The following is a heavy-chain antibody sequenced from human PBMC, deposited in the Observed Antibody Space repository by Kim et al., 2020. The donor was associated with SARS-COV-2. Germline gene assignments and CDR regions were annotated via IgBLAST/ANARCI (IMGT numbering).Heavy chain of an antibody. D-gene: IGHD3-10*01. V-gene: IGHV4-59*01. J-gene: IGHJ4*02. Sequence: RVTISVDTSKNQFSLKLSSVTAADTAVYYCARDARITMVRGTAKPSGFDYWGQGTLVTVSS. CDR3: ARDARITMVRGTAKPSGFDY.